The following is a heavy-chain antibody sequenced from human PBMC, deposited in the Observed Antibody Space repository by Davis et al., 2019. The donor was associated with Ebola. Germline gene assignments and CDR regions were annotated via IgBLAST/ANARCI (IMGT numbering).Heavy chain of an antibody. Sequence: MPSETLSLTCAVYGGSFSGYYWSWIRQLPGKGLEWIGEINHSGSTNYNPSLKSRVTISVDTSKNQFSLKLSSVTAADTAVYYCARVRHYYGSGSYSPWGQGTLVTVSS. V-gene: IGHV4-34*01. CDR2: INHSGST. J-gene: IGHJ5*02. CDR3: ARVRHYYGSGSYSP. D-gene: IGHD3-10*01. CDR1: GGSFSGYY.